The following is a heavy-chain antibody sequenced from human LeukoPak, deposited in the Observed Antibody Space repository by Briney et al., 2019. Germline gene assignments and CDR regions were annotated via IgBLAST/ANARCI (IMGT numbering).Heavy chain of an antibody. D-gene: IGHD3-3*01. V-gene: IGHV1-2*02. Sequence: ASVKVSCKASGYTFTGYYMHWVRQAPGQGLEWMGWINPNSGGTNYAQKFQGRVTMTRDTSISTAYMELSRLRSDDTAVYYCARATFAIFGVVTPHFGYWGQGTLVTVSS. CDR1: GYTFTGYY. J-gene: IGHJ4*02. CDR2: INPNSGGT. CDR3: ARATFAIFGVVTPHFGY.